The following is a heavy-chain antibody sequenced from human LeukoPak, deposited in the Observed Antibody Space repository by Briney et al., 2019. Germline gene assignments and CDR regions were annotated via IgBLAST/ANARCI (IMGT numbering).Heavy chain of an antibody. CDR1: GGSISSSYW. Sequence: SGTLSLTCAVSGGSISSSYWWSWVRQPPGKGLEWIGEVWHSGSTNYYPSLKSRVTISVDTSKNQFSLKLSSVTAADTAVYYCARQEEGLLRYFDWLRWGQGTLVTVSS. CDR2: VWHSGST. J-gene: IGHJ4*02. V-gene: IGHV4-4*02. D-gene: IGHD3-9*01. CDR3: ARQEEGLLRYFDWLR.